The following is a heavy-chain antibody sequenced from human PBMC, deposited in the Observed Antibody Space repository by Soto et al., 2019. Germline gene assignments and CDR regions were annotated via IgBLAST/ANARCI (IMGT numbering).Heavy chain of an antibody. Sequence: RGSLRLSCAASGFIFGNFWMNWVRQAPGKGLEYVAHMNEDGRAKFYADSVKGRFTISRDNTKNSLYLQMNSLTVERTSVYYWARDPRGYDIWAQG. V-gene: IGHV3-7*01. J-gene: IGHJ3*02. CDR3: ARDPRGYDI. D-gene: IGHD3-10*01. CDR1: GFIFGNFW. CDR2: MNEDGRAK.